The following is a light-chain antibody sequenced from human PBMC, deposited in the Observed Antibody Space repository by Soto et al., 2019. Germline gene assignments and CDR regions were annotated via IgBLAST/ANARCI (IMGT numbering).Light chain of an antibody. CDR1: GNDGVAYNY. Sequence: QSVLTQPRSVSGSPGQSVTISCTGTGNDGVAYNYVSWYQQHPGRPPKLMIYDVTKWPSGVPERFYGSKSGNTASLNISGLRSEEEADYFCCSYPGGCIYLFGTGNKGTV. J-gene: IGLJ1*01. CDR3: CSYPGGCIYL. CDR2: DVT. V-gene: IGLV2-11*01.